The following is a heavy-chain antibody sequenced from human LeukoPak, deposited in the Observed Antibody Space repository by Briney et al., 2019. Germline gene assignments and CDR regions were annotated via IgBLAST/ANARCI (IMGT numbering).Heavy chain of an antibody. CDR3: ASSSGYYYAFDY. V-gene: IGHV1-46*01. D-gene: IGHD3-22*01. CDR2: INPSGGST. J-gene: IGHJ4*02. Sequence: ASVKVSCKASGYTFTSYYMHWVRQAPGQGLEWMGIINPSGGSTSYAQKFQGRVTMTRDTSTSTVHMELSSLRSEDTAVYYCASSSGYYYAFDYWGQGTLVTVSS. CDR1: GYTFTSYY.